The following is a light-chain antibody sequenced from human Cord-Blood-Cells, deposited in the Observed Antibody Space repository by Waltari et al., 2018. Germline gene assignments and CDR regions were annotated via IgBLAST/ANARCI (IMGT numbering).Light chain of an antibody. Sequence: QSALTQPPSASGSPGPSVTISCTGTSSDVGGSNYFPWYQQHPGKAPKLMIYEVSKWSSGVPDRFSGSKSGNTASLTVSGLQAEDEDDYYCSSYAGSNNWVFGGGTKLTVL. CDR2: EVS. V-gene: IGLV2-8*01. CDR3: SSYAGSNNWV. J-gene: IGLJ3*02. CDR1: SSDVGGSNY.